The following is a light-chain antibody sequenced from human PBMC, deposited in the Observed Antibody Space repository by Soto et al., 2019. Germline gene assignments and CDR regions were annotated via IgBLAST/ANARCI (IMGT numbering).Light chain of an antibody. CDR1: QSVLYSANDENY. Sequence: DIVMTQSPASLAVSLSERATINCKSSQSVLYSANDENYLAWYQQKPGQPPKLLIYWASTRESGVPDRFSGSGSRTDFTLTISSLQAEDVAVYYCQQYYTTPWAFGQGTKVEI. CDR2: WAS. CDR3: QQYYTTPWA. V-gene: IGKV4-1*01. J-gene: IGKJ1*01.